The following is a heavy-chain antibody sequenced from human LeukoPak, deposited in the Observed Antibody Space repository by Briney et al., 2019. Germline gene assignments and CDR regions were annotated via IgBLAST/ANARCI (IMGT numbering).Heavy chain of an antibody. CDR2: IYHSGST. CDR1: GGSFSGYY. J-gene: IGHJ4*02. CDR3: ASLRLRGYSYGYQTYYFDY. D-gene: IGHD5-18*01. Sequence: SETLSLTCAVYGGSFSGYYWSWIRQPPGKGLEWIGEIYHSGSTNYNPSLKSRVTISVDKSKNQFSLKLSSVTAADTAVYYCASLRLRGYSYGYQTYYFDYWGQGTLVTVSS. V-gene: IGHV4-34*01.